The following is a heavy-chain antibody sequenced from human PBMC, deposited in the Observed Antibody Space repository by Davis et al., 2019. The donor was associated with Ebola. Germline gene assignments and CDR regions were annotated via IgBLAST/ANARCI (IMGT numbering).Heavy chain of an antibody. CDR3: ARDLGIAVAGTGDY. Sequence: SVKVSCKASGGTFSSYAISWVRQAPGQGLEWMGRIIPILGIANYAQKFQGRVTITADKSTSTAYMELSSLRSEDTAVYYCARDLGIAVAGTGDYWGQGTLVTVSS. J-gene: IGHJ4*02. CDR1: GGTFSSYA. CDR2: IIPILGIA. D-gene: IGHD6-19*01. V-gene: IGHV1-69*04.